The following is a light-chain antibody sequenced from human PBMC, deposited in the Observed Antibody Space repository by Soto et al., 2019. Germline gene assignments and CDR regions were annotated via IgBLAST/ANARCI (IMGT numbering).Light chain of an antibody. CDR3: HQYYSYPWM. CDR2: KAS. Sequence: DIQMTQSPSTLSASVGDRVTITCRASQSIINLLAWYQQKPGKAPYLLIYKASSLQSGVPSRFSGSESGTEFSLTIISLQPDDFASYYCHQYYSYPWMFGQGTKVEIK. J-gene: IGKJ1*01. CDR1: QSIINL. V-gene: IGKV1-5*03.